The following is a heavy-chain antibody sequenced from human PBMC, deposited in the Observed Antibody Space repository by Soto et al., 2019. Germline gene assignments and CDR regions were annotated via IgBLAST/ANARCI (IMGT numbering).Heavy chain of an antibody. J-gene: IGHJ4*02. V-gene: IGHV3-9*01. CDR1: GFTFSSYA. CDR3: ENGGGNNSAYFAY. CDR2: ISWNSGII. D-gene: IGHD6-25*01. Sequence: SLRLSCAASGFTFSSYAMSWVRQAPGKVLEWVSGISWNSGIIDYADSVKGRLTISRDNAKNSLYLQMNSLRAEDTALYYCENGGGNNSAYFAYWAQETRVTASS.